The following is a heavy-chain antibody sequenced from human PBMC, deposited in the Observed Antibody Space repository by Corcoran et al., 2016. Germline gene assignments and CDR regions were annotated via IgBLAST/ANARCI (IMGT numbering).Heavy chain of an antibody. CDR1: GLTFSNYG. CDR2: IWYDGSNK. D-gene: IGHD3-16*01. J-gene: IGHJ4*02. V-gene: IGHV3-33*01. Sequence: QVHLVESGGGVVQPGRSLRPSCAASGLTFSNYGMHWVRQAPGKGLEWVAFIWYDGSNKYYADSVRGRFPISRESSKNTLCLHLNRLKAYDTGVYSWATERDGGNQRGGYVDHWGQGALVIVSS. CDR3: ATERDGGNQRGGYVDH.